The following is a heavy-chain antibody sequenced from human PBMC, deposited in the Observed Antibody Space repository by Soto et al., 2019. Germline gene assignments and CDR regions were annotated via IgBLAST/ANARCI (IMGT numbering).Heavy chain of an antibody. CDR1: GFTVSSNH. V-gene: IGHV3-66*01. CDR2: IYSDGST. D-gene: IGHD1-26*01. J-gene: IGHJ4*02. CDR3: ARTLVRYYFDY. Sequence: EVQLVESGGGLVQPGGSLRLSCAASGFTVSSNHMSWVRQAPGKGLEWVSVIYSDGSTYYADSVKGRFTIPRDNSKNTLYLQMNSLRAGDTAVYFCARTLVRYYFDYWGQGTLVTVSS.